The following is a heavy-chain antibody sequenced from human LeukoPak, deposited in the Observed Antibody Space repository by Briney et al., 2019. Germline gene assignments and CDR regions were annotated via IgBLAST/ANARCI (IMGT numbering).Heavy chain of an antibody. CDR3: ARRGIYSGYFDY. CDR1: GGSIGSSSYY. J-gene: IGHJ4*02. V-gene: IGHV4-39*01. Sequence: SETLSLTCTVSGGSIGSSSYYWGWIRQPPGKGLEWIGSIYYSGSTYYNPSLKSRVTISVDTSKNQFSLKLSSVTAADTAVYYCARRGIYSGYFDYWGQGTLVTVSS. D-gene: IGHD1-26*01. CDR2: IYYSGST.